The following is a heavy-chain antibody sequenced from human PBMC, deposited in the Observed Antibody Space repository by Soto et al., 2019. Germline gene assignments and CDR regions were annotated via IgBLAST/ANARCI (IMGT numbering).Heavy chain of an antibody. CDR2: IYYSGST. V-gene: IGHV4-59*08. Sequence: SETLSLTCTVSGGSMSNYYWNWIRQPPGKGLEWVSYIYYSGSTDYNPSLKSRVTISVDTSKNQFSLNMSSVTAADSAVFYCSRRKNDYIWGSFPFDSWGPGTLVTVSS. CDR1: GGSMSNYY. CDR3: SRRKNDYIWGSFPFDS. D-gene: IGHD3-16*01. J-gene: IGHJ4*02.